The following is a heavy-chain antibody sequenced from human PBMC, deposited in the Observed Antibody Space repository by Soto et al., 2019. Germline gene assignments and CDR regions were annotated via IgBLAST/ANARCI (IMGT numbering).Heavy chain of an antibody. Sequence: QVQLVQSGAEVKKPGASVKVSCKASGYTFTSYDINCVRQATGQGLEWMGWMNPNSGNTGYAQKWHGRVTMTRNTSILTAYMELSSLRSEDTAVYYCSRIPREYGGNSRYTCFDPWGEGNLVTASA. D-gene: IGHD2-21*02. J-gene: IGHJ5*02. CDR2: MNPNSGNT. CDR1: GYTFTSYD. CDR3: SRIPREYGGNSRYTCFDP. V-gene: IGHV1-8*01.